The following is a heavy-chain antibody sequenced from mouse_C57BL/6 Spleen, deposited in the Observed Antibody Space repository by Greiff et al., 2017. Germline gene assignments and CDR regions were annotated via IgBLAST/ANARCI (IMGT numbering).Heavy chain of an antibody. CDR3: ARPTGYAMDY. V-gene: IGHV7-3*01. Sequence: EVKLVESGGGLVQPGGSLSLSCAASGFTFTDYYMSWVRQPPGQALEWLGFLRNKANGYTTEYSASVKGRFTSSRDNSQSILYLQMNALRAEDSATYYCARPTGYAMDYWGQGTSVTVSS. CDR2: LRNKANGYTT. CDR1: GFTFTDYY. J-gene: IGHJ4*01.